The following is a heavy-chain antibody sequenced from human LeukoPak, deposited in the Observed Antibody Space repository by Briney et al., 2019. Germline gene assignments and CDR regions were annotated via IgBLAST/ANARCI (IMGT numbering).Heavy chain of an antibody. CDR1: GGSIISGDYY. CDR3: TSRTYGVEFDY. CDR2: IYSAGST. J-gene: IGHJ4*02. V-gene: IGHV4-39*01. D-gene: IGHD3-10*01. Sequence: PSETLSLTCNVSGGSIISGDYYWGWIRQPPGKGLEWIANIYSAGSTQYNPSLRSRVTISADASKNQFFLKLTSVTAADTAVYYCTSRTYGVEFDYWGQGSLVTVSS.